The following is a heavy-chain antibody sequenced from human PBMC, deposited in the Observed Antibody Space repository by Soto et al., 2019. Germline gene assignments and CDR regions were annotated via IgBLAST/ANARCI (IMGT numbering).Heavy chain of an antibody. CDR3: TRGLLGGAPSYTFHGMDV. Sequence: EVQLVESGGGLVQPGGSLRLSCAASGFTFSDHYMDWVRQAPGKGLEWVARSRNRVNSHTTEYAASVKGRLTISRDESKIALYLQMNSLKIEDTAVSYCTRGLLGGAPSYTFHGMDVWGQGTTVTVSS. V-gene: IGHV3-72*01. D-gene: IGHD1-26*01. CDR2: SRNRVNSHTT. CDR1: GFTFSDHY. J-gene: IGHJ6*01.